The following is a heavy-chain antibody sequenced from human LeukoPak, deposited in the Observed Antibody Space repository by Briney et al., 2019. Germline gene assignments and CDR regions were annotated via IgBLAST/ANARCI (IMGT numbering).Heavy chain of an antibody. CDR2: ISSSGSTI. D-gene: IGHD6-13*01. CDR3: ARALPGSWHPSCDY. CDR1: GFTFSDYY. Sequence: GGSLRLSCAASGFTFSDYYVSWIRQAPGKGLEWVSYISSSGSTIYYADSVKGRFTISRDNAKNSLYLQMNSLRAEDTAVYYCARALPGSWHPSCDYWGQGTLVTVSS. V-gene: IGHV3-11*04. J-gene: IGHJ4*02.